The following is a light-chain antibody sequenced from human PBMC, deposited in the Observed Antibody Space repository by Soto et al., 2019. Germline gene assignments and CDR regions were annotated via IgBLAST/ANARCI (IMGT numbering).Light chain of an antibody. V-gene: IGKV2-28*01. CDR3: MQGLQAPAYT. CDR1: QSLLHSNGYNY. J-gene: IGKJ2*01. CDR2: LGS. Sequence: DIVMTQSPLSLPVTPGEPASISCRSSQSLLHSNGYNYLDWYLQKPGQSPQLLIYLGSNRASGVPDRFSGSGSGTDFTLNTIRVQAEAVGVYYCMQGLQAPAYTFGQGTKLENK.